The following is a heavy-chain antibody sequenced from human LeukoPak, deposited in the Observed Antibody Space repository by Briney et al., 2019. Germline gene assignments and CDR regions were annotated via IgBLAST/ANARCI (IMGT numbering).Heavy chain of an antibody. J-gene: IGHJ5*02. CDR1: GFTFSSDA. CDR3: VKEGSSTWSWFDP. Sequence: SGGSLRLSCSASGFTFSSDAMHWVRQAPGQGLEYVSGISSNGGSTYYADSVKGRFTISRDNSKNTLYLQMSSLRAEDTAVYYCVKEGSSTWSWFDPWGQGTLVTVSS. D-gene: IGHD6-13*01. CDR2: ISSNGGST. V-gene: IGHV3-64D*09.